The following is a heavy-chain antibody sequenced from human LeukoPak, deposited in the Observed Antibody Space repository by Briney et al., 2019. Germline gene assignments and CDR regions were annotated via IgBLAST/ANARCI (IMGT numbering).Heavy chain of an antibody. CDR3: AREYSSGWNRYYYYYMDV. J-gene: IGHJ6*03. CDR1: RFTFSSYS. Sequence: PGGSLRLSCAASRFTFSSYSMDWVRQAPGKGLEWVSSISSSSSYIYYADSVKGRFTISRDNAKNSLYLQMNSLRAEDTAVYYCAREYSSGWNRYYYYYMDVWGKGTTVTVSS. CDR2: ISSSSSYI. D-gene: IGHD6-19*01. V-gene: IGHV3-21*01.